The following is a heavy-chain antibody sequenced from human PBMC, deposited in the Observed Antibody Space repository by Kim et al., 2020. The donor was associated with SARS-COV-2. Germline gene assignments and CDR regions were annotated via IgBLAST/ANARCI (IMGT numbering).Heavy chain of an antibody. Sequence: GGSLRLSCAASGFTFSSYSMNWVRQAPGKGLEWVSSISSSSSYIYYADSVKGRFTISRDNAKNSLYLQMNSLRAEDTAVYYCARDPTSYDFWSGHQDVWGQGTTVTVSS. CDR1: GFTFSSYS. CDR2: ISSSSSYI. CDR3: ARDPTSYDFWSGHQDV. J-gene: IGHJ6*02. V-gene: IGHV3-21*01. D-gene: IGHD3-3*01.